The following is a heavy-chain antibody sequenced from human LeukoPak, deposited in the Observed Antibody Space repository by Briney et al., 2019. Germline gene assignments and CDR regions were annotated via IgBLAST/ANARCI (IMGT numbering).Heavy chain of an antibody. CDR1: GYTFTGYY. D-gene: IGHD5-18*01. CDR3: AREDTATMYYYYYSMDV. J-gene: IGHJ6*02. Sequence: GASVTVSCKASGYTFTGYYIHWVRQAPGQGLEWMGWINPNSGGTNYAQKFQGRVTMTRGTSISTAYMELSRLRSDDTAVYYCAREDTATMYYYYYSMDVWGQGTTVTVSS. V-gene: IGHV1-2*02. CDR2: INPNSGGT.